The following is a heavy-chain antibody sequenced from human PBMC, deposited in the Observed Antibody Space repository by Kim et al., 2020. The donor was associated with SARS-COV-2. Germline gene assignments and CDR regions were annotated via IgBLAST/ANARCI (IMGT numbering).Heavy chain of an antibody. V-gene: IGHV3-20*04. Sequence: GGSLRLSCAASGFTFDDYGMSWVRQAPGKGLEWVSGINWNGGSTGYADSVKGLFTISRNTAKNSLFLQMNLLSAEDTALYYSASPSCYDLYADAFDSWG. D-gene: IGHD6-13*01. CDR2: INWNGGST. J-gene: IGHJ3*02. CDR1: GFTFDDYG. CDR3: ASPSCYDLYADAFDS.